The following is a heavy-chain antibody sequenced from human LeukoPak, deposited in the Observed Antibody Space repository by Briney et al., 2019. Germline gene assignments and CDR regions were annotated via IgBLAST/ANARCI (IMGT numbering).Heavy chain of an antibody. V-gene: IGHV3-30*02. J-gene: IGHJ4*02. D-gene: IGHD2-15*01. CDR3: AKAKGFGSSGNYFDY. CDR1: GFTFSSYG. CDR2: IRYDGSNK. Sequence: GGSLRLSCAASGFTFSSYGMHWVRQAPGKGLEWVAFIRYDGSNKYYADSVKGRFTISRDNSKNTLFLQMNSLGAEDTAVYFCAKAKGFGSSGNYFDYWGQGTLVTVSS.